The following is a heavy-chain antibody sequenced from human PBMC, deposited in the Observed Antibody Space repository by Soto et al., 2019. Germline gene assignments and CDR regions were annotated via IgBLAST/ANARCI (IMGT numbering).Heavy chain of an antibody. Sequence: ASVKVSCKASGYTFTSYGISWVRQAPGQGLEWMGWISAYNGNTNYAQKLQGRVTMTTDTSTSTAYMELRGLRSDDTAVYYCARVYCSGGSCYLGFGWYYYYMDVWGKGTTVTVSS. D-gene: IGHD2-15*01. CDR3: ARVYCSGGSCYLGFGWYYYYMDV. CDR1: GYTFTSYG. J-gene: IGHJ6*03. CDR2: ISAYNGNT. V-gene: IGHV1-18*01.